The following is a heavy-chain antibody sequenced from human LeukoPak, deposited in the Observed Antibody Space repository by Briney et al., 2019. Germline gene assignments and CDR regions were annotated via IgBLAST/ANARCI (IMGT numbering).Heavy chain of an antibody. Sequence: ASVKVSCKASGYTFTSCYMHWVRQAPGQGLEWMGIINPSGGSTSYAQKFQGRVTMTRDTSTSTVYMELSSLRSEDTAVYYCARGGLTMIVVDPNWFDPWGQGTLVTVSS. V-gene: IGHV1-46*01. J-gene: IGHJ5*02. CDR2: INPSGGST. D-gene: IGHD3-22*01. CDR3: ARGGLTMIVVDPNWFDP. CDR1: GYTFTSCY.